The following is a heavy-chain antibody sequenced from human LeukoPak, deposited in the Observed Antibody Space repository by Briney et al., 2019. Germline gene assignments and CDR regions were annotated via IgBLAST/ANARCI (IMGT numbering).Heavy chain of an antibody. CDR1: GGTFSSYA. CDR2: INTNTGNP. CDR3: ARDGYGDYGRAFDY. D-gene: IGHD4-17*01. V-gene: IGHV7-4-1*02. J-gene: IGHJ4*02. Sequence: ASVKVSCKASGGTFSSYAISWVRQAPGQGLEWMGWINTNTGNPTYAQGFTGRFVFSLDTSVSTAYLQISSLKAGDTAVYYCARDGYGDYGRAFDYWGQGTLVTVSS.